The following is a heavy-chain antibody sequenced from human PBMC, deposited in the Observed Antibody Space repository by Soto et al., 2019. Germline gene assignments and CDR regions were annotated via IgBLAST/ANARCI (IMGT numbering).Heavy chain of an antibody. CDR2: INPSGGST. J-gene: IGHJ6*02. Sequence: ASVKVSCKASGYTFTSYYMHWVRQAPGQGLEWMGIINPSGGSTTYAQRFQGRVTMTRDTSTSTVYMELSSLRSEDTAVYYCARDSRALLWFGELYPYGMDVWGQGTTVTVSS. CDR3: ARDSRALLWFGELYPYGMDV. V-gene: IGHV1-46*01. D-gene: IGHD3-10*01. CDR1: GYTFTSYY.